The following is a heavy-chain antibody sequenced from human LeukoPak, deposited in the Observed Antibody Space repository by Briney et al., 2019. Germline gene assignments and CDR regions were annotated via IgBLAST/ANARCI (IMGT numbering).Heavy chain of an antibody. V-gene: IGHV3-23*01. CDR3: AKGYYDYVWGSYYFDY. CDR2: ISGSGGST. Sequence: GWSLRLSCAASGFTFSSYAMSWVPQAPGKGLEWVSAISGSGGSTYYADSVKGRFTISRDNSRDTLYLQMNSLRAEDTAVYYCAKGYYDYVWGSYYFDYWGQGTLVTVSS. J-gene: IGHJ4*02. CDR1: GFTFSSYA. D-gene: IGHD3-16*01.